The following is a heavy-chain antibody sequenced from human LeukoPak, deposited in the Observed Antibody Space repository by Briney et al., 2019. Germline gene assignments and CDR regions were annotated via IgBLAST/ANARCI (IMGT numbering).Heavy chain of an antibody. D-gene: IGHD6-13*01. CDR2: ISGSGGST. Sequence: GGSLRLSCAASRLTFSTYAMSWVRQAPGKGLEWVSAISGSGGSTYYADSVKGRFTISRDNSKNTLYLQMSSLRVEDTAVYYCAKDKGRAAAGFDYWGQGTLVTVSS. J-gene: IGHJ4*02. CDR1: RLTFSTYA. CDR3: AKDKGRAAAGFDY. V-gene: IGHV3-23*01.